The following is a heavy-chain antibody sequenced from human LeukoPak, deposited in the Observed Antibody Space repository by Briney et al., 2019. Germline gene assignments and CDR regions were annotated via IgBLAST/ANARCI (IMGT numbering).Heavy chain of an antibody. J-gene: IGHJ4*02. CDR2: VFDSGGT. CDR3: ARGYSSSWNYFDY. CDR1: GGSISNYW. Sequence: SETLSLTCTVSGGSISNYWWSWIRQPPGRGLEWIGYVFDSGGTNYNPSLKSRVTISVDTSKKQFSLKLSSVTAADTAVYYCARGYSSSWNYFDYWGQGTLVTVSS. V-gene: IGHV4-59*01. D-gene: IGHD6-13*01.